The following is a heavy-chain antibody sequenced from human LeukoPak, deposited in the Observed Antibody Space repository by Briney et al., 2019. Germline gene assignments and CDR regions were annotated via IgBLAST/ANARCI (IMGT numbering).Heavy chain of an antibody. D-gene: IGHD2-15*01. Sequence: GGSLRLSCAASGFTFSNYAMSWVRQAPGKGLEWVTGISESGGGTNYADSVKGRFTISRDNSKNTLYLQMNSLTAEDTAVYYCAGRYCSGGSCYNRYYFDFWGQGTLVTVSS. CDR3: AGRYCSGGSCYNRYYFDF. CDR2: ISESGGGT. V-gene: IGHV3-23*01. J-gene: IGHJ4*02. CDR1: GFTFSNYA.